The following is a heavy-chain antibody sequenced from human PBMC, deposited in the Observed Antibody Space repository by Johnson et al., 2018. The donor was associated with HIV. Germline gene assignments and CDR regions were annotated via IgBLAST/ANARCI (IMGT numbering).Heavy chain of an antibody. V-gene: IGHV3-30-3*01. D-gene: IGHD1-26*01. J-gene: IGHJ3*02. CDR3: ARGGSSGYMDDAFDI. CDR1: GFTFSSYA. CDR2: ISYDGTNI. Sequence: VQLVESGGGVVQPGRSLRLSCAASGFTFSSYAMHWVRQAPGKGLEWVAVISYDGTNIYYRDSVKGRFTISRDNSKNTLYLQMNSLRAEDTAVYYCARGGSSGYMDDAFDIWGQGTMVTVSS.